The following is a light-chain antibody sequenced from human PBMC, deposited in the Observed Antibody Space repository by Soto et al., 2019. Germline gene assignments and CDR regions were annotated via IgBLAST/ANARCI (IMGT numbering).Light chain of an antibody. V-gene: IGKV3-15*01. Sequence: EIVMTQSPATLSVSPGERATLSCRASQSVGSNLAWYQQKPGQAPRLLIYGASTRATGIPARFSGSGSGTEFTLTISSLQSEDFAVYYCQRYNNWPPGMYTFGPGTKLGIK. J-gene: IGKJ2*01. CDR3: QRYNNWPPGMYT. CDR2: GAS. CDR1: QSVGSN.